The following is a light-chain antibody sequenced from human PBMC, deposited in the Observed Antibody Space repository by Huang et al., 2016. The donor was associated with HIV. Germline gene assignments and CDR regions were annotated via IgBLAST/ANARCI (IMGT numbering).Light chain of an antibody. V-gene: IGKV3-11*01. CDR2: DTS. CDR3: QQRSSGVT. J-gene: IGKJ4*01. Sequence: IVLTQSPATLSWYPGERVTLSCRARQSVGNYIAWYQQHPGQSPKLLIYDTSTRATGTPVRCSGSGSGTDFTLTISSLESEDFAVYYCQQRSSGVTFGGGTK. CDR1: QSVGNY.